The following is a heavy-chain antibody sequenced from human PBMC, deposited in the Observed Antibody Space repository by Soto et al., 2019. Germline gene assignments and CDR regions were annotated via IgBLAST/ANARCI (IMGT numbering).Heavy chain of an antibody. J-gene: IGHJ6*02. CDR3: ARDASYYSLWSGYYPSRNGMDV. V-gene: IGHV3-33*01. Sequence: PGGSLRLSCAASGFTFSSFGMHWVRQAPGKGLEWVSLIWYDGSKKSYGDSVKGRFTVSRDNSRNTVYLQMNSLRADDTAVYYCARDASYYSLWSGYYPSRNGMDVWGQGTTVTVSS. D-gene: IGHD3-3*01. CDR2: IWYDGSKK. CDR1: GFTFSSFG.